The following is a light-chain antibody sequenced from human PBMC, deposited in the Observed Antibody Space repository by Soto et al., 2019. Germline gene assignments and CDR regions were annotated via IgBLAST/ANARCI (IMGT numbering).Light chain of an antibody. V-gene: IGKV3-11*01. CDR1: QSVSSY. CDR2: AAS. J-gene: IGKJ5*01. Sequence: EIVLTQSPATLSLSPGDRATLSCRARQSVSSYLAWYQQKPGQAPRLLIYAASNRATGIPARFSGSGSGTDFTLTISSLEPEDFAVYYWQQRSNWPITFGQGTRLEIK. CDR3: QQRSNWPIT.